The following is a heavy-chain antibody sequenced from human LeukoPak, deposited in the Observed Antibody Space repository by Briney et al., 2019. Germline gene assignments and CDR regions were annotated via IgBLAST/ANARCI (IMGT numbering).Heavy chain of an antibody. Sequence: ASVKVSCKASGYTFTGYYVHWLRQAPGQGLEWMGWINPNSGDTEYEQKFQGRVTMTRDMSTSTAYMELSSLRSEDTAVYYCAAEDDFLTGYYDFDYWGQGTVVTVSS. CDR3: AAEDDFLTGYYDFDY. J-gene: IGHJ4*02. D-gene: IGHD3-9*01. V-gene: IGHV1-2*02. CDR2: INPNSGDT. CDR1: GYTFTGYY.